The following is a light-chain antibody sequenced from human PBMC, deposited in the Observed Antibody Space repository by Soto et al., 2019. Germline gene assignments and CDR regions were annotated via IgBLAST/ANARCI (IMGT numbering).Light chain of an antibody. Sequence: QSVLTQPASVSGSPGQSITISGTGTSSDVGGHNYVSWYQQHPGTAPKLMIYEVTNRPSGVSNRFSGSKSGNTASLTISGLQAEDEADYYFSSYTSSTTLDVVFGGGTKVTVL. J-gene: IGLJ2*01. CDR2: EVT. CDR1: SSDVGGHNY. V-gene: IGLV2-14*01. CDR3: SSYTSSTTLDVV.